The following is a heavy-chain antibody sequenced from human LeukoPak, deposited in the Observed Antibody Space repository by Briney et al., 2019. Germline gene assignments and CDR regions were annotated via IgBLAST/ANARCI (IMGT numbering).Heavy chain of an antibody. CDR3: ARNDCSGGSCYLGYYYYYMDV. J-gene: IGHJ6*03. CDR2: IYYSGST. CDR1: GGSINSYY. Sequence: PSETLSLTCTVSGGSINSYYWSWLRQPPGKGLEWVGYIYYSGSTNYNPSLKSRVTISVDTSKNQFSLKLSSVTAADTAVYYCARNDCSGGSCYLGYYYYYMDVWGKGTTVTVSS. D-gene: IGHD2-15*01. V-gene: IGHV4-59*01.